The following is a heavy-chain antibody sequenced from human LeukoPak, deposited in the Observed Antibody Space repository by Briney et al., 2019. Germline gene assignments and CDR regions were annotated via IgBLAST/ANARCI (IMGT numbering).Heavy chain of an antibody. Sequence: ASVKVPCKASGYTFTGYYMHWVRQAPGQGLEWMGWINPNSGGTNYAQKFQGRVTMTRDMSTSTVYMELSSLRSEDTAVYYCARGSTYYYDSSGLALDYWGQGTLVTVSS. J-gene: IGHJ4*02. CDR1: GYTFTGYY. V-gene: IGHV1-2*02. D-gene: IGHD3-22*01. CDR3: ARGSTYYYDSSGLALDY. CDR2: INPNSGGT.